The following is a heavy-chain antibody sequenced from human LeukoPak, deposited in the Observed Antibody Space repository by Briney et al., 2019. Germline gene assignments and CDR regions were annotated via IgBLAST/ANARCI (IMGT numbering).Heavy chain of an antibody. V-gene: IGHV3-30-3*01. CDR2: ISYDGSNK. D-gene: IGHD6-6*01. Sequence: QPGGSLRLSCAASGFTFSSYAMHWVRQAPGKGLEWVAVISYDGSNKYYADSVKGRFTISRDNSKNTLYLQMNSLRAEDTAVYYCASVRVPYSSSSPVNYWGQGTLVTASS. CDR1: GFTFSSYA. CDR3: ASVRVPYSSSSPVNY. J-gene: IGHJ4*02.